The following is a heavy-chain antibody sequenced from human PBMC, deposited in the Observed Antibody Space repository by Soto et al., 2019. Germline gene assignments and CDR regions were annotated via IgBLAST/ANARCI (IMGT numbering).Heavy chain of an antibody. J-gene: IGHJ5*02. CDR2: IYHTGKT. CDR3: ARGGRSTANWIDP. D-gene: IGHD2-2*01. V-gene: IGHV4-31*03. Sequence: ASENLSLTCTVSGDAIYIGGYYWTRIRHHQGKGLEWIGYIYHTGKTYYNPSLESRVTMSVDTSKNQFSLQLASVTAADTAVYYYARGGRSTANWIDPWGQGTLVTVSS. CDR1: GDAIYIGGYY.